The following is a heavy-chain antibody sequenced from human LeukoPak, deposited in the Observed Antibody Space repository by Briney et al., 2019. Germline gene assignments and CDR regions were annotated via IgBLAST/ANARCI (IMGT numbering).Heavy chain of an antibody. D-gene: IGHD4-23*01. CDR2: IKQDGSEK. J-gene: IGHJ3*02. CDR1: GFTFSGYW. CDR3: AGDYEGNLAFDI. Sequence: GGSLRLSCAASGFTFSGYWMSWVRQAPGKGLEWVANIKQDGSEKYYVDSVKGRFAISRDNAKNSLYLQMNSLRAEDTAVYYCAGDYEGNLAFDIWGQGTMVTVSS. V-gene: IGHV3-7*04.